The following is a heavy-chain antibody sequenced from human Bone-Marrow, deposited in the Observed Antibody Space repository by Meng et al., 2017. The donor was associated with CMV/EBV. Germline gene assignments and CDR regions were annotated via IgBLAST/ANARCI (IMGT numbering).Heavy chain of an antibody. D-gene: IGHD3-3*01. J-gene: IGHJ4*02. V-gene: IGHV3-7*01. CDR2: IKEDGSEK. CDR3: ARVPVDTTFFIQEYYFDY. Sequence: GESLKISCAASGFTFSSYWMSWVRQAPGKGLEWVANIKEDGSEKYYVDSVKGRFTISRDNAKNSLYLQMNSLRVDDTAVYYCARVPVDTTFFIQEYYFDYWGQGTRVTVSS. CDR1: GFTFSSYW.